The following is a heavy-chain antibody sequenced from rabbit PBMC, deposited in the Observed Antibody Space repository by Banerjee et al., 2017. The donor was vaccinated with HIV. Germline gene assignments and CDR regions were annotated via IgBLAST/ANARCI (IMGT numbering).Heavy chain of an antibody. V-gene: IGHV1S40*01. CDR1: GFSFNSGYD. Sequence: QSLEESGGGLVKPGASLTLTCKASGFSFNSGYDMCWVRQAPGKGLEWVACVYAGSSGFTYFASWAKGRFTISKTSSTTVTLQMTSLTAADTATYFCARDSGSSFSSYGMDLWGPGTLVTVS. D-gene: IGHD8-1*01. CDR3: ARDSGSSFSSYGMDL. CDR2: VYAGSSGFT. J-gene: IGHJ6*01.